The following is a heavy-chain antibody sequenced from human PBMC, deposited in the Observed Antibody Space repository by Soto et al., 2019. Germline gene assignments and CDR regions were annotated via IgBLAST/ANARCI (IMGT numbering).Heavy chain of an antibody. Sequence: SETLSLTCAVYGGSFSGYYWSWIRQPPGKGLEWIGEINHSGSTNYNPSLKSRVTISVDTSKNQFSLKLSSVTAADTAVYYCARGGGCSSTSCGDYYYMDVWGKGTTVTVSS. CDR1: GGSFSGYY. CDR3: ARGGGCSSTSCGDYYYMDV. J-gene: IGHJ6*03. D-gene: IGHD2-2*01. CDR2: INHSGST. V-gene: IGHV4-34*01.